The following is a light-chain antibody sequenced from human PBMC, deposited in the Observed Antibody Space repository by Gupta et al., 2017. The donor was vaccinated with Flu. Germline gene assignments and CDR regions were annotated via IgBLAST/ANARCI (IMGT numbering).Light chain of an antibody. V-gene: IGLV2-23*01. Sequence: QSAVTQPASLSGSPGQSITISCTGTSSDIGTYNLVSWYQHHPGRAPKLFIYEGSQRPSGVSDRFSASHSGNTASLTISGLQAEDEAAYYCCAYAGTTTDPYVFGTGTKLTVL. CDR1: SSDIGTYNL. CDR3: CAYAGTTTDPYV. CDR2: EGS. J-gene: IGLJ1*01.